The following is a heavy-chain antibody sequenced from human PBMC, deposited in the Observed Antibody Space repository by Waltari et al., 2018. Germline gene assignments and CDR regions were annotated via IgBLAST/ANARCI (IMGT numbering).Heavy chain of an antibody. J-gene: IGHJ4*02. CDR3: ARKAGSGYPYGPFYYDN. D-gene: IGHD5-12*01. V-gene: IGHV3-74*01. Sequence: EVHLAESGGGVVQPGGSLRLSCTGSGFRFGDYWMHWVRQAPGKGLEWVSRINVEGGYISYGDSVKGRFTISRDNAKNTVFLQLNSLRADDTAVYFCARKAGSGYPYGPFYYDNWGQGTLVTVSS. CDR1: GFRFGDYW. CDR2: INVEGGYI.